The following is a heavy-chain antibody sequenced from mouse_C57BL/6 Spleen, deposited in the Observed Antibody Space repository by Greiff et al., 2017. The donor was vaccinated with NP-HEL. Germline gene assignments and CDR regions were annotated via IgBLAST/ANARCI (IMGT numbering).Heavy chain of an antibody. CDR3: ARTPHSNYEDYYAMDY. CDR2: ISYSGST. V-gene: IGHV3-1*01. D-gene: IGHD2-5*01. Sequence: EVQLQESGPGMVKPSQSLSLTCTVTGYSITSGYDWHWIRHFPGNKLEWMGYISYSGSTNYNPSLKSRISITHDTSKNQFFLKLNSVTTEDTATYYCARTPHSNYEDYYAMDYWGQGTSVTVSS. CDR1: GYSITSGYD. J-gene: IGHJ4*01.